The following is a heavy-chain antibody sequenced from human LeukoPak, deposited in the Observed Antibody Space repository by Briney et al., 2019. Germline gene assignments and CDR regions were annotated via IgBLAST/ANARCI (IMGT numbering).Heavy chain of an antibody. V-gene: IGHV4-39*07. CDR1: GGFISRSNYY. Sequence: PSETLSLTCTVSGGFISRSNYYWGWIRQPPGKGLEWIGHIFYSGSTYYNPSLKSRVTISVDTSKNQFSLKLNSVTAADTAVYYCARGTVRGVAWYYYGMDVWGQGTTVTVSS. CDR2: IFYSGST. CDR3: ARGTVRGVAWYYYGMDV. D-gene: IGHD3-10*01. J-gene: IGHJ6*02.